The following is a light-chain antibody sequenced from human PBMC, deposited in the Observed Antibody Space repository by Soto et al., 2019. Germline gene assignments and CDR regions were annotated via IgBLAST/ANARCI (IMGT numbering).Light chain of an antibody. V-gene: IGKV1-5*01. Sequence: DIQMTQSPSTLSAYVGDRFTITCRASQSISTWLAWYQQKPGKAPKPLIHDASSLESGVPSRFSGSGSGTEFTLTISSLQPDDFATYYCQQANSFPITFGQGTRLEIK. CDR3: QQANSFPIT. CDR2: DAS. CDR1: QSISTW. J-gene: IGKJ5*01.